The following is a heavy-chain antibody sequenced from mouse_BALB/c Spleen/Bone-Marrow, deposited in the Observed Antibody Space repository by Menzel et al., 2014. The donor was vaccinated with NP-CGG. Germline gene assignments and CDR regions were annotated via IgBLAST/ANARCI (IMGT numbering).Heavy chain of an antibody. D-gene: IGHD4-1*01. CDR2: IHPNSGNT. J-gene: IGHJ2*01. V-gene: IGHV1S130*01. CDR1: GYTFTSSW. Sequence: QVQLKQSGSVLVRPGASVKLSCKASGYTFTSSWMHWAEQRPGQGLEWIGEIHPNSGNTNYNEKFKGKATLTVDTSSSTAYVDLSSLTSEDSAVYYCARELGRGYYFDYWGQGTTLTVSS. CDR3: ARELGRGYYFDY.